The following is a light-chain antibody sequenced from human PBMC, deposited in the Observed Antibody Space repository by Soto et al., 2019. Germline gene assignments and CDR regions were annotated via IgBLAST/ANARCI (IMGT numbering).Light chain of an antibody. CDR3: QQYNSWT. J-gene: IGKJ1*01. CDR2: KAS. V-gene: IGKV1-5*03. CDR1: QTISSW. Sequence: DIQMTPSPSTLSGSVVARVTITCRASQTISSWLARYQQKPGKAPKLLIYKASSLESGVPSRFSGSGSGTEFTLTISSLQPDDFATYYCQQYNSWTFGQGTKVDIK.